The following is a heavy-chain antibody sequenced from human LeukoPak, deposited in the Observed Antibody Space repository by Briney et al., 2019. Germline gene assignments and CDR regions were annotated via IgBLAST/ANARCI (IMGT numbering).Heavy chain of an antibody. J-gene: IGHJ4*02. CDR2: ISGSGGST. CDR1: GFTFSSYA. D-gene: IGHD3-22*01. Sequence: GGSLRLSCEASGFTFSSYAMSWVRQAPGKGLEWVSAISGSGGSTYYADSVKGRFTISRDNSKNTLYLQMNSLRAEDTAVYYCAKDPGKDSSGGYFDYWGQGTLVTVSS. V-gene: IGHV3-23*01. CDR3: AKDPGKDSSGGYFDY.